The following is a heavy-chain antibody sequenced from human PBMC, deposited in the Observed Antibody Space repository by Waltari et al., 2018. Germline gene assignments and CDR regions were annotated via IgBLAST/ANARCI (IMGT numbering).Heavy chain of an antibody. Sequence: QLQLQESGPGLVKPSGTLSLTCAVSGDPMGSTYWWSWVRQPPGKGLEWIGQVHGSGKTNYNPSFASRVTVSLDTPNNQFSLRVTSVTAADSAIYYCARDRGRGLYLDSWGPGTLVAVSP. V-gene: IGHV4-4*02. J-gene: IGHJ4*02. CDR1: GDPMGSTYW. D-gene: IGHD2-15*01. CDR3: ARDRGRGLYLDS. CDR2: VHGSGKT.